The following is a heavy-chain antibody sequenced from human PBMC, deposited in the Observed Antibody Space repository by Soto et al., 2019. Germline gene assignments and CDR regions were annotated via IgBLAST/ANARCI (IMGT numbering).Heavy chain of an antibody. CDR2: IYYSGRN. CDR3: ASVGGINWLDH. CDR1: GGSISSGGYC. Sequence: SETLSLTCTVSGGSISSGGYCLSWIRLHPGKGLEWIGYIYYSGRNYYHPSLKSRVTISLDTSKNQFSLKLSSVTAADTAVYYCASVGGINWLDHWGQGTLVTVS. D-gene: IGHD3-16*01. V-gene: IGHV4-31*03. J-gene: IGHJ5*02.